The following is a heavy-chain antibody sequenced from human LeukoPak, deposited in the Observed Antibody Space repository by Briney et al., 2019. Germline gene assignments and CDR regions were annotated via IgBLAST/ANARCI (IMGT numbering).Heavy chain of an antibody. J-gene: IGHJ4*02. Sequence: ASVKVSCKASEYIFTGYYIHWVRQAPGQGLEWMGRINPNSGGTNYAQKFQGRVTMTRDTSISTAYMELSRLRSDDTAVYYCARGPGSSSWSHRPFDYWGQGTLVTVSS. CDR2: INPNSGGT. CDR1: EYIFTGYY. V-gene: IGHV1-2*06. D-gene: IGHD6-13*01. CDR3: ARGPGSSSWSHRPFDY.